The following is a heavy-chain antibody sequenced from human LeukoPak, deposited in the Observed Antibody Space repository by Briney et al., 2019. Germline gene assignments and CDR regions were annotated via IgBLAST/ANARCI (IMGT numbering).Heavy chain of an antibody. CDR3: ARDSSGWSDY. Sequence: SLRLSCAASGFTFDDYAMHWVRQAPGKGLEWVSGISWNSGSIGYADSVKGRFTISRDNAKNSLYLQMNSLRAEDTAVYYCARDSSGWSDYWGQGTLVTVSS. CDR2: ISWNSGSI. D-gene: IGHD6-19*01. J-gene: IGHJ4*02. CDR1: GFTFDDYA. V-gene: IGHV3-9*01.